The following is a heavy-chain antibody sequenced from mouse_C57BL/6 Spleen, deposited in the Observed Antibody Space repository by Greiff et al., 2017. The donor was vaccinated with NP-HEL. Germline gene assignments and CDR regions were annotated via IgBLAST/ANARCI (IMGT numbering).Heavy chain of an antibody. CDR2: IDPSDSYT. J-gene: IGHJ3*01. CDR1: GYTFTSYW. Sequence: QVQLQQSGAELVMPGASVKLSCKASGYTFTSYWMHWVKQRPGQGLEWIGEIDPSDSYTNYNQKFKGKSTLTVDKSSSTAYMQLSSLTSEDSAVYYCARFHGYDWFAYWGQGTLVTVSA. CDR3: ARFHGYDWFAY. V-gene: IGHV1-69*01. D-gene: IGHD2-2*01.